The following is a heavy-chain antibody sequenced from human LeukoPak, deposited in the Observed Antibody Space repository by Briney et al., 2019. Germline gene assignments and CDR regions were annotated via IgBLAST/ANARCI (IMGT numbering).Heavy chain of an antibody. CDR3: ARGLRGDGYNHGY. Sequence: GGSLRLSCATSGFTFRNYAIHWVRQSPGKGLEWVAFIRANGVADYHSDSVKGRLTIYRDNSKNTLYLQMNSLRAEDTAVYYCARGLRGDGYNHGYWGQGTLVTVSS. V-gene: IGHV3-30*02. CDR1: GFTFRNYA. CDR2: IRANGVAD. J-gene: IGHJ4*02. D-gene: IGHD5-24*01.